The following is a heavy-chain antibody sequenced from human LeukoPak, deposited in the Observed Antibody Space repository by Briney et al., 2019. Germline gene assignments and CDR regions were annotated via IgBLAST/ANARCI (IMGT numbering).Heavy chain of an antibody. CDR1: GGSVSSGSYH. CDR2: IYYSGST. CDR3: ARVPGGGTAAN. J-gene: IGHJ3*01. D-gene: IGHD1-7*01. V-gene: IGHV4-61*01. Sequence: PLETLSLTCTVSGGSVSSGSYHWSWIRQPPGKGLEWIGYIYYSGSTNYNPSLKSRVTISVDTSKNQFSLKLSSVTAADTAVYYCARVPGGGTAANWGQGTMVTVSS.